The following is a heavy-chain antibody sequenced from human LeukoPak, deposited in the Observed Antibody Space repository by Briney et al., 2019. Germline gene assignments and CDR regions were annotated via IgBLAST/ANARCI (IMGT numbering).Heavy chain of an antibody. CDR3: TTEVLYHFWSAYRYFDY. J-gene: IGHJ4*02. Sequence: PGGSLRLSCAASGFTFSNAWMSWVRQAPGKGLEWVGRIKSKTDGGATDYAAPVKGRFTISRDGSKNTLYLQMNSLKTEDTAVYYCTTEVLYHFWSAYRYFDYWGQGTLVTVSS. CDR1: GFTFSNAW. V-gene: IGHV3-15*01. D-gene: IGHD3-3*01. CDR2: IKSKTDGGAT.